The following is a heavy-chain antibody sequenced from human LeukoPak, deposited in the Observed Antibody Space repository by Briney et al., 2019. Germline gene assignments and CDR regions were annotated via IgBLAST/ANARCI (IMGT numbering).Heavy chain of an antibody. Sequence: ASVKVSCKASGYTFTSYGISWVRQAPGQGLEWMGWISAYNGNTNYAQKLQGRVTMTTDTSTSTAYMELRSLRSDDTAVYYCARDLIPIYYYESSGYYPGVYWGQGTLVTVSS. CDR3: ARDLIPIYYYESSGYYPGVY. D-gene: IGHD3-22*01. CDR1: GYTFTSYG. V-gene: IGHV1-18*01. J-gene: IGHJ4*02. CDR2: ISAYNGNT.